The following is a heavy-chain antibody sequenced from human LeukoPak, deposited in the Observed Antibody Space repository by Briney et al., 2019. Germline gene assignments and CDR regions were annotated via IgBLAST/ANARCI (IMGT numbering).Heavy chain of an antibody. CDR3: ARDRVPAAPTWSYYYYGMDV. D-gene: IGHD2-2*01. CDR2: IKQDGSEK. Sequence: PGGSLRLSCAASGFTFSSYWMSWVRQAPGKGLEWVANIKQDGSEKYYVDSVKGRFTISRDNAKNSLYLQMNSLRAEDTAVYYCARDRVPAAPTWSYYYYGMDVWGQGTTVTVSS. V-gene: IGHV3-7*01. CDR1: GFTFSSYW. J-gene: IGHJ6*02.